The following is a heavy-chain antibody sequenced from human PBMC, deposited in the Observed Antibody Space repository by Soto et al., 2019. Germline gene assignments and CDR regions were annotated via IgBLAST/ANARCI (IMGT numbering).Heavy chain of an antibody. Sequence: QVQLQESGPGLVKPSQTLSLTCTVSGDSMTTVGYYWTWIRQHPGQVLEWIGFISYSGSTYFSSALKGRVAISADTSKNQFSLTLNSVTAADTAVYYCTRGDYWGQGTLVTVSS. V-gene: IGHV4-31*03. CDR1: GDSMTTVGYY. J-gene: IGHJ4*02. CDR3: TRGDY. CDR2: ISYSGST.